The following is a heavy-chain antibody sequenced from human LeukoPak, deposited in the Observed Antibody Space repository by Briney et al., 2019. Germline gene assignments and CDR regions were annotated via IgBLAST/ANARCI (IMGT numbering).Heavy chain of an antibody. V-gene: IGHV1-24*01. CDR3: ATDLNYPVDAFDI. CDR2: FDPEDGET. D-gene: IGHD1-7*01. CDR1: GYTLTELS. Sequence: ASVKVSCRVSGYTLTELSMHWVRQAPGKGLEWMGGFDPEDGETIYAQKFQGRVTMTEDTSTDTTYMELSSLRSEDTAVYYCATDLNYPVDAFDIWGQGTMVTVSS. J-gene: IGHJ3*02.